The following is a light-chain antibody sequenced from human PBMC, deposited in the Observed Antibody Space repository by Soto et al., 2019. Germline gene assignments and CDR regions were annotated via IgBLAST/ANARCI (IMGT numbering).Light chain of an antibody. CDR1: SSNIGSNT. CDR3: AAWDDSLHGYV. V-gene: IGLV1-44*01. CDR2: SNN. J-gene: IGLJ1*01. Sequence: QSVLTQPPSASGTPGQRVTISCSGSSSNIGSNTVNWYQQLPGTAPKLLIYSNNQRPSGVPDRFSGSKSGTSASLAISGLQPEDEADYYCAAWDDSLHGYVFGTGTKVTVL.